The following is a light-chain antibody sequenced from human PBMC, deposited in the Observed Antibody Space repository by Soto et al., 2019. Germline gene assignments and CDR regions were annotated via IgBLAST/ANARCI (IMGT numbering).Light chain of an antibody. CDR3: QHYNSYSIT. Sequence: DIQMTQSPSTLSASVGDRVTITCRASQYISIWLAWYQQKSGKAPKLLMSAASSLESGVSSRFSGSGSGTEFTLTISSLQPDDFATYYCQHYNSYSITFGQGTRLEMK. J-gene: IGKJ5*01. V-gene: IGKV1-5*03. CDR1: QYISIW. CDR2: AAS.